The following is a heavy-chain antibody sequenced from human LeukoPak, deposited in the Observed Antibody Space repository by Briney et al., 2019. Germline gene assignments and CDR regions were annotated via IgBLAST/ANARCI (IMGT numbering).Heavy chain of an antibody. CDR2: IYTRGST. J-gene: IGHJ2*01. Sequence: SETLSLTCNVSGGSVSSGSYYWSWIRQPAGKGLEWIGRIYTRGSTNYNPSLMGRVTISVDTSKSQFSLKLDSVTAADTAVYYCARDSTREGYNYGWYFDLWGRGTLVTVSS. V-gene: IGHV4-61*02. CDR1: GGSVSSGSYY. CDR3: ARDSTREGYNYGWYFDL. D-gene: IGHD5-24*01.